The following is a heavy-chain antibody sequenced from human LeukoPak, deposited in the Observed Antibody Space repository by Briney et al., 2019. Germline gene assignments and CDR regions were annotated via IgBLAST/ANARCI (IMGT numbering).Heavy chain of an antibody. CDR1: GDSISSSYW. V-gene: IGHV4-4*02. CDR3: AGAYCGGDCYSGRAFDI. D-gene: IGHD2-21*02. CDR2: VWHSGST. Sequence: SGTLSLTCAVSGDSISSSYWWGWVRQPPGKGLEWIGEVWHSGSTNYYPSLKSRVTISIEKSKNHFSLKLSSVTAPDTAVYYCAGAYCGGDCYSGRAFDIWGQGTMVTVSS. J-gene: IGHJ3*02.